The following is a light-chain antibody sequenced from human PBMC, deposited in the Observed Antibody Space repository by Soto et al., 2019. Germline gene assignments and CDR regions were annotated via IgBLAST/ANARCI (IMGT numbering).Light chain of an antibody. CDR2: GTS. CDR1: QSVSSKL. Sequence: EIVLTQSPGTLSLSPGERATLSCRASQSVSSKLLAWYQQKPGQAPRLLMYGTSSRATGIPERFSGSGSGTDCTLTISRLEPEDFAVYYCQQYGISPGLTFGGGTKVEIK. CDR3: QQYGISPGLT. J-gene: IGKJ4*01. V-gene: IGKV3-20*01.